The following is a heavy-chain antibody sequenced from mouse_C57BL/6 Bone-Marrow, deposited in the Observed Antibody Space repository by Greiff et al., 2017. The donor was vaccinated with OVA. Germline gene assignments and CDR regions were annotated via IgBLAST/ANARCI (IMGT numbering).Heavy chain of an antibody. CDR2: IYPGDGDT. V-gene: IGHV1-82*01. CDR3: ARYYSNFDY. D-gene: IGHD2-5*01. J-gene: IGHJ2*01. Sequence: QVQLQQSGPELVKPGASVKISCKASGYAFSSSWMNWVKQRPGKGLEWIGRIYPGDGDTNYNGKFKGKATLTADKSSSTAYMQLSSLASEDSAVYFCARYYSNFDYWGQGTTLTVSS. CDR1: GYAFSSSW.